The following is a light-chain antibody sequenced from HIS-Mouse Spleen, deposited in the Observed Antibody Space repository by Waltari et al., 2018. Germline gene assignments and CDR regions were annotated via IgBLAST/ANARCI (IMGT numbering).Light chain of an antibody. Sequence: EIVLTQSPGTLSLSPGERATLPRRASQRVSSSYLAWYQQKPGQAPRLLIYGATSRATGIPDRFSGSGSGTDFTVTISRLEPEDFAVYYCQQYGSSPPLTFGGGTKVEIK. CDR2: GAT. J-gene: IGKJ4*01. CDR3: QQYGSSPPLT. V-gene: IGKV3-20*01. CDR1: QRVSSSY.